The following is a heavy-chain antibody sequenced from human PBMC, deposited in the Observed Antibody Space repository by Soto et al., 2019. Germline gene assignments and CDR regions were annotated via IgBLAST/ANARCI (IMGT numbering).Heavy chain of an antibody. J-gene: IGHJ6*02. D-gene: IGHD3-16*01. Sequence: GESLKISCTSSGVSCTSYWIARVRQLPGKGLEWVGIIYPGNSDTLYGPSFQGQVTISADRSMNTAYLQWSGLRASDTATYYCARRLGYGYKSTWAAMDIWGLGTTFTVSS. CDR1: GVSCTSYW. CDR3: ARRLGYGYKSTWAAMDI. CDR2: IYPGNSDT. V-gene: IGHV5-51*01.